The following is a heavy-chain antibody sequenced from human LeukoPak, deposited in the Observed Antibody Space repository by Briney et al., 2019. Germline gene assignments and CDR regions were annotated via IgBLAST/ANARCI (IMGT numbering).Heavy chain of an antibody. V-gene: IGHV1-2*02. D-gene: IGHD2-8*01. J-gene: IGHJ4*02. Sequence: ASVKVSCKASGYTFTGYYMHWVGQAPGQGLEWMGWINPNSGGTNYAQKFQGRVTMTRDTSISTAYMELSRLRSDDTAVYYCARESTNGVLFDYWGQGTLVTVSS. CDR1: GYTFTGYY. CDR3: ARESTNGVLFDY. CDR2: INPNSGGT.